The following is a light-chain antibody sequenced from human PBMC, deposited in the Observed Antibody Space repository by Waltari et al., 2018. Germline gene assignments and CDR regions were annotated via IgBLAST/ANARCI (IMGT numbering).Light chain of an antibody. CDR2: AAS. CDR3: QQSYSTPYT. Sequence: DIQVTQSPSSLSVSVGDRFTITCRASQSISSSLNWYQQNPGKAPKHLIYAASSLQSGVPSRFSGSGSGTDFTLTISSLQPEDFATYYCQQSYSTPYTVGQGTKLEIK. CDR1: QSISSS. J-gene: IGKJ2*01. V-gene: IGKV1-39*01.